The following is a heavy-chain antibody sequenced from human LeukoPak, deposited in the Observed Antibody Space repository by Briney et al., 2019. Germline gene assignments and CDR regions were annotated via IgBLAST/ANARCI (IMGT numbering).Heavy chain of an antibody. V-gene: IGHV3-21*01. D-gene: IGHD6-19*01. CDR1: GFTFSSYS. CDR2: VSSSSSYI. Sequence: GGSLRLSCAASGFTFSSYSMNWVRQAPGRGLEWVSSVSSSSSYIYYADSVKGRFTISRDNAKNSLYLQMNSLRAEDTAVYYCARDMAVAGLDYWGQGTLVTVS. CDR3: ARDMAVAGLDY. J-gene: IGHJ4*02.